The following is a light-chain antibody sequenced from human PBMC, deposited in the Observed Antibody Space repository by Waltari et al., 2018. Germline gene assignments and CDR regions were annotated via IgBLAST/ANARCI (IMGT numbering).Light chain of an antibody. J-gene: IGKJ4*01. V-gene: IGKV3-15*01. CDR3: QQHSSWPLT. CDR1: ETIRSN. CDR2: GIS. Sequence: EIVMRQSPATLFVSPGERATLSCRASETIRSNCLAWYQQKPGQAPRLLIYGISTRATGIPARFSGSGSGTEFTLTISSLQSEDFAVYYCQQHSSWPLTFGGGTKVEIK.